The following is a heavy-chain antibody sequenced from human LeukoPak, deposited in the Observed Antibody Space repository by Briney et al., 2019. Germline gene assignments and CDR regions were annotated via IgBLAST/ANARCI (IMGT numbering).Heavy chain of an antibody. V-gene: IGHV4-34*01. CDR2: INHSGNT. CDR1: GEFFGGSY. CDR3: ARDQYSSGWGIGNN. D-gene: IGHD6-19*01. Sequence: SETLSLTCTVHGEFFGGSYWNWIRQSPGKGLEWSGEINHSGNTNYNPSLKSRVTISVDTSQKQFSLRLSSVTAADTAVYYCARDQYSSGWGIGNNWGQGTLVTVSS. J-gene: IGHJ4*02.